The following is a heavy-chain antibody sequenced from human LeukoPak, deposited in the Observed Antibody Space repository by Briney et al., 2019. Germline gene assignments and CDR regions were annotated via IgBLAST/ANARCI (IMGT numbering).Heavy chain of an antibody. V-gene: IGHV3-74*01. Sequence: GGSLRLSCAASGFTFSNYGMHWVRQAPGKGLVWVSRIHSDGSSTTYADSVKGRFTISRDNAKNTLYLQMNSLRAEDTAVYYCAKGGSKAPDYWGQGTLVTVSS. J-gene: IGHJ4*02. CDR3: AKGGSKAPDY. D-gene: IGHD4-11*01. CDR2: IHSDGSST. CDR1: GFTFSNYG.